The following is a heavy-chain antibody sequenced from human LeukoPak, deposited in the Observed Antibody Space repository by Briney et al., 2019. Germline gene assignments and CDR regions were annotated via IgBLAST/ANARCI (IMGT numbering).Heavy chain of an antibody. J-gene: IGHJ4*02. CDR3: ARGQYQLLNFDY. D-gene: IGHD2-2*01. CDR1: GFTASSNY. V-gene: IGHV3-53*01. Sequence: GGSLRLSCAASGFTASSNYMSWVRQAPGKGLEWVSVIYSGGSTYYADSVKGRFTISRDNSKNTLYLQMNSLRAEDTAVYYCARGQYQLLNFDYWGQGTLVTVSS. CDR2: IYSGGST.